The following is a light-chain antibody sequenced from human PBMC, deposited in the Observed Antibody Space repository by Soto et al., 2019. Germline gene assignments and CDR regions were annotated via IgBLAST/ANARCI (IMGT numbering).Light chain of an antibody. CDR2: EDR. Sequence: QSALTQPASVSGSPGQSITITCTGTSSDVGGYKSVSWYQQHPGKAPKLLIYEDRNRPSGVSNRFSGSKSGSTASLTLSGLQSEDEAEYYCCLSAGGNTYVFGTGTKVTVL. J-gene: IGLJ1*01. CDR1: SSDVGGYKS. CDR3: CLSAGGNTYV. V-gene: IGLV2-14*01.